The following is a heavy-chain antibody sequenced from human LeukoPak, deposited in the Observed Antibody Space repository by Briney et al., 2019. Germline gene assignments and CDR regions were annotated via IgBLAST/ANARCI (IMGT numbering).Heavy chain of an antibody. J-gene: IGHJ3*02. V-gene: IGHV6-1*01. CDR2: TYYRSEWYN. CDR1: GDSVSTNSAA. CDR3: ARGPGLRMGAFDI. D-gene: IGHD4-17*01. Sequence: SQTLSLTCAISGDSVSTNSAAWNWIRQSPSRGLEWLGRTYYRSEWYNDSAVSVQSRITINPDTSKNQFSLQLNSVTPEDTAVYFCARGPGLRMGAFDIWGQGTVVSVSS.